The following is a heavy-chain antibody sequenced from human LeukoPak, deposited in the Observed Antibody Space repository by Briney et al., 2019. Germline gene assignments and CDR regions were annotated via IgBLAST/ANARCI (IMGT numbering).Heavy chain of an antibody. V-gene: IGHV1-3*03. CDR2: INGGSGNT. CDR1: GYTFTDYT. Sequence: ASVKVSCKASGYTFTDYTMHWLRQAPGQRLDWMGWINGGSGNTKYSPEFQGRVTITRDTSASTAYMELSSLRSEDTAVYYCARYWYSWRSHYGDYGANFDYWGQGTLVTVSS. J-gene: IGHJ4*02. CDR3: ARYWYSWRSHYGDYGANFDY. D-gene: IGHD4-17*01.